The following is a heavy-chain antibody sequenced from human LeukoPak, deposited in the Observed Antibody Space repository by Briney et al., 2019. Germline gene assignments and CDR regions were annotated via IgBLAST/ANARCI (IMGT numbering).Heavy chain of an antibody. D-gene: IGHD3-10*01. CDR3: ARHSPDGSGSYPFDY. J-gene: IGHJ4*02. V-gene: IGHV4-59*08. Sequence: SETLSLTRTVSGGSISGYYWSWIRQPPGKGLEWIGYIYYSGSTSYNPSLKSRVTISVDTSKNQFSLKLSSVTAADTAVYYCARHSPDGSGSYPFDYWGQGTLVTVSP. CDR1: GGSISGYY. CDR2: IYYSGST.